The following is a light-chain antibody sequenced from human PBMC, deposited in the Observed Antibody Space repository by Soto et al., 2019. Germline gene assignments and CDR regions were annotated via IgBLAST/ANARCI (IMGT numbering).Light chain of an antibody. J-gene: IGKJ1*01. V-gene: IGKV1-9*01. CDR1: QGISSY. CDR2: AAS. Sequence: TQLTQSPSSLSASVGDRVTITCRASQGISSYLAWYQQKPGKAPKLLIYAASTLQSGVPSRFSGSGSGTDFTLTISSLQPEDFAVYYCQQYNNWPRTFGQGTKV. CDR3: QQYNNWPRT.